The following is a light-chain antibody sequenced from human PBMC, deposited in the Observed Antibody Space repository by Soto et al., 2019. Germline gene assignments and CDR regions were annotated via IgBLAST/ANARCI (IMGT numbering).Light chain of an antibody. CDR1: QRVSSI. CDR3: QQYNNWPLT. J-gene: IGKJ4*01. V-gene: IGKV3-15*01. CDR2: GSS. Sequence: EIVMTQSPATLCVSPGERATLSCRASQRVSSILALYQQKDGQAPRLLIYGSSTRDTGSTARFSGSGSGTEFTLTLNSMPSEDFFVYYCQQYNNWPLTFGGVTKVEFK.